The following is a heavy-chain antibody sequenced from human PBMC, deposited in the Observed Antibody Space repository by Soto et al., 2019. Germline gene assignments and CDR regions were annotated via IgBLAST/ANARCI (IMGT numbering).Heavy chain of an antibody. D-gene: IGHD6-13*01. CDR3: ARAPGGSSSWYYYYYGMDV. CDR2: INPNSGGT. J-gene: IGHJ6*02. V-gene: IGHV1-2*04. Sequence: ASVKVSCKASGYTFTGYYMHWVRQAPGQGLEWMGWINPNSGGTNYAQKFQGWVTMTRDTSISTAYMELSRLRSDDTAVYYCARAPGGSSSWYYYYYGMDVWGQGATVTVSS. CDR1: GYTFTGYY.